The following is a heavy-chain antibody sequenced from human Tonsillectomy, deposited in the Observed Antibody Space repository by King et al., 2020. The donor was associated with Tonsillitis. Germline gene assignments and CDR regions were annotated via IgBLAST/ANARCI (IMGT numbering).Heavy chain of an antibody. J-gene: IGHJ4*02. Sequence: VQLVESGGGLVQPGGSLRLSCSASGFTFSSYAMHWVRQAPGKGLEYVSAISSNGRSTYYADSVKGRFTISRDNSKNTLYLQMSSLRAEDTAVYYCVKLLDPPLTPTFDYWGQGTLVTVSS. D-gene: IGHD3-10*01. CDR3: VKLLDPPLTPTFDY. V-gene: IGHV3-64D*06. CDR1: GFTFSSYA. CDR2: ISSNGRST.